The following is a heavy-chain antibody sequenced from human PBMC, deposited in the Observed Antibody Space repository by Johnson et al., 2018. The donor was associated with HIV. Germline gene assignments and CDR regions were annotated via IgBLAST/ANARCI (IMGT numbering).Heavy chain of an antibody. CDR2: IRYDGSNK. D-gene: IGHD3-22*01. CDR3: AKVSGYYDSLSAGWAFDI. J-gene: IGHJ3*02. CDR1: GFTFSSYG. V-gene: IGHV3-30*02. Sequence: QVQLVESGGGVVQPGGSLRLSCAASGFTFSSYGMHWVRQAPGKGLEWVAFIRYDGSNKYYADSVKGRFTISRDNSKNPLYLQMNSLRAEDTAVYYCAKVSGYYDSLSAGWAFDIWGQGTMVTVSS.